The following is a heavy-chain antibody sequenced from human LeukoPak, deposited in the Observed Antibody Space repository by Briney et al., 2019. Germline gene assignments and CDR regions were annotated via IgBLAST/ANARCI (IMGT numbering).Heavy chain of an antibody. D-gene: IGHD4-17*01. CDR3: AKDIRGTHTVTSPFDY. CDR1: GFTFSSYS. V-gene: IGHV3-21*04. CDR2: ISSSSYI. Sequence: GGSLRLSCVASGFTFSSYSMNWVRQAPGKGLEWVSFISSSSYIYYADSVKGRFTISRDNSKNTLYLQMNSLRAEDTAVYYCAKDIRGTHTVTSPFDYWGQGTLVTVSS. J-gene: IGHJ4*02.